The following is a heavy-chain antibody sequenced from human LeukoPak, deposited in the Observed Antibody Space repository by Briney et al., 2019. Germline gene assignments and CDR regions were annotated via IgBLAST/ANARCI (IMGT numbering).Heavy chain of an antibody. V-gene: IGHV3-30*02. CDR3: AKDLAGGNWFDP. Sequence: GGSLRLSCAASGFTFSSYDMHRVRQAPGKGLEWVAFIRYDGSNKYYADSVKGRFTISRDNSKNTLYLQVNSLRVEDTAVYYCAKDLAGGNWFDPWGQGTLVTVSS. J-gene: IGHJ5*02. CDR2: IRYDGSNK. D-gene: IGHD2-8*02. CDR1: GFTFSSYD.